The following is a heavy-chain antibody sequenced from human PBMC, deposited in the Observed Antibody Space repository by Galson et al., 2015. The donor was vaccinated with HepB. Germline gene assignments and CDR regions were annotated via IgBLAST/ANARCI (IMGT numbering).Heavy chain of an antibody. J-gene: IGHJ6*02. CDR2: IIPIFGTT. D-gene: IGHD4-23*01. CDR3: ARGTTMGDYYYYYGMDV. Sequence: SVKVSCKASGGTFSSYTISWVRQAPGQGLEWMGGIIPIFGTTNYAQRFQGRVTITADESTSTAYMEVSSLRSEDTAVYYCARGTTMGDYYYYYGMDVWGQGTTVTVSS. CDR1: GGTFSSYT. V-gene: IGHV1-69*13.